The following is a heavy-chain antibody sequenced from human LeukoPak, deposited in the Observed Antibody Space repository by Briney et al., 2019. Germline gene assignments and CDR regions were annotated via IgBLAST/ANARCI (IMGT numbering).Heavy chain of an antibody. CDR3: ASRGYPNLEF. V-gene: IGHV1-2*02. J-gene: IGHJ4*02. D-gene: IGHD1-14*01. CDR2: INPNSGGT. CDR1: GYSFTDYY. Sequence: ASVKVSCKASGYSFTDYYMHWVRQAPGQGLEWMGWINPNSGGTKSAQKFQGRVTMTRDTSISTGYMELSRLTFDDTAVYYRASRGYPNLEFWGQGTLVTVSS.